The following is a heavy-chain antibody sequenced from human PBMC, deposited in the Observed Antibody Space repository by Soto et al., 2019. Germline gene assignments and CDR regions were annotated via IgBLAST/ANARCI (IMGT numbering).Heavy chain of an antibody. CDR3: AGDGRGGGGFDY. CDR1: GGTFSSYA. V-gene: IGHV1-69*01. J-gene: IGHJ4*02. Sequence: QVQLVQSGAEVKKPGSSVKVSCKASGGTFSSYAISWVRQAPGQGLEWMGGIIPIFGTANYAQKFQGRVTITADESTSPAYMELSSLRTEDTAVYYCAGDGRGGGGFDYWGQGTLVTVSS. CDR2: IIPIFGTA. D-gene: IGHD3-16*01.